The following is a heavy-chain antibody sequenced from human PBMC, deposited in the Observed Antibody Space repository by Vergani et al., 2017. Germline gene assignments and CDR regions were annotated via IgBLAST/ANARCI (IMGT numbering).Heavy chain of an antibody. D-gene: IGHD3-9*01. Sequence: QVQVVQSGAEVKKSGASVKVSCKTSVYTFSNYYMLGVRQAPGQGLEWMGIINPSGGHTNYAQKFQGRVTMTRDTSTSTVYMELSSLRSEDTAIYYCARGDYGILTGYRYWGQGTLVTVSA. V-gene: IGHV1-46*03. J-gene: IGHJ4*02. CDR2: INPSGGHT. CDR3: ARGDYGILTGYRY. CDR1: VYTFSNYY.